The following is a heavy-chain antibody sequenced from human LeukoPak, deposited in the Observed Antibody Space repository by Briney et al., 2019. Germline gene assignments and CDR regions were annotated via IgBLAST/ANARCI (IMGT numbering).Heavy chain of an antibody. CDR2: IYHSGST. D-gene: IGHD2-15*01. Sequence: SETLSLTCAVSGYSISSGYYWGWIRQPPGKGLEWIGSIYHSGSTYYNPSLKSRVTISVDTSKSQFSLTLSSVTAADTAVYYCARAPAYCSGGSCYAFDYWGREPWSPSPQ. CDR3: ARAPAYCSGGSCYAFDY. CDR1: GYSISSGYY. J-gene: IGHJ4*02. V-gene: IGHV4-38-2*01.